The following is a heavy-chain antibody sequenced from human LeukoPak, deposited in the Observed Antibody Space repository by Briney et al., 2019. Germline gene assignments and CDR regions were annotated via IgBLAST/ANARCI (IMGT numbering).Heavy chain of an antibody. D-gene: IGHD2-15*01. CDR3: SMWWGCSSGNCYYHY. V-gene: IGHV3-15*01. CDR2: IKSNTDGGTT. Sequence: KSGGSLRLSCAASGFTFSGYNMNWVRQAPGKGLEWVGRIKSNTDGGTTDYATPVKGRFTISRDDSKNTLSLQMNSLKTEDTAIYYCSMWWGCSSGNCYYHYWGQGTLVTVSS. J-gene: IGHJ4*02. CDR1: GFTFSGYN.